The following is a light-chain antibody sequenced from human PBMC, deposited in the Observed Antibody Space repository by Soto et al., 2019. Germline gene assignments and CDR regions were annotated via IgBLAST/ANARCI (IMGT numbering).Light chain of an antibody. V-gene: IGLV2-11*01. CDR2: DVN. Sequence: QSALTQPRSVSGSPGQSVTISCTGTSSGVGGYNYVSWYQQLPGKAPKLMIYDVNKRPSGVHDRFSGSKSGNTASLTISGLQAEDEADYYCCSYAGSYPLVFGGGTKLTVL. J-gene: IGLJ3*02. CDR3: CSYAGSYPLV. CDR1: SSGVGGYNY.